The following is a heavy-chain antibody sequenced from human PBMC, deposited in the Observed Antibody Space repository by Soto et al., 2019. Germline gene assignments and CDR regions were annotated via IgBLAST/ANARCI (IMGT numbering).Heavy chain of an antibody. D-gene: IGHD4-4*01. Sequence: PGESLKISCKGSGYSFTSYWIGWVRQMPGKGLEWMGIIYPGDSDTRYSPSFQGQVTISADKSISTAYLQWSSLKASDTAMYYCARHVPATVEGYYYYYYMDVWGKGTTVTVSS. CDR1: GYSFTSYW. V-gene: IGHV5-51*01. J-gene: IGHJ6*03. CDR3: ARHVPATVEGYYYYYYMDV. CDR2: IYPGDSDT.